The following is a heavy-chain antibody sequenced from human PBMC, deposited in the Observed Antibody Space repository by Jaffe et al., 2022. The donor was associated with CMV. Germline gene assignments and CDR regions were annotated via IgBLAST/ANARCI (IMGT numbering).Heavy chain of an antibody. J-gene: IGHJ4*02. CDR1: GFAASGFTFSGSA. CDR2: IRGKANSYAT. D-gene: IGHD7-27*01. CDR3: ARQLDHSTGSTDY. Sequence: EVQLVESGGGLVQPGGSLKLSCAASGFAASGFTFSGSALHWVRQAPGKGLQWLGRIRGKANSYATAYAASVKGRFTISRDDSENMVFLEMRSLTTDDTALYFCARQLDHSTGSTDYWGQGTLVAVSS. V-gene: IGHV3-73*01.